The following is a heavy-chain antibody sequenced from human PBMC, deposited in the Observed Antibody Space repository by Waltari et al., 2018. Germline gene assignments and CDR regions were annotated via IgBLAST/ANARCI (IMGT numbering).Heavy chain of an antibody. J-gene: IGHJ4*01. CDR3: TTLDAPWGG. V-gene: IGHV3-15*01. CDR1: GFGFTAAW. D-gene: IGHD7-27*01. CDR2: IKSQNYGATT. Sequence: EVQMVESGGGSVKPGDSLRLSCVASGFGFTAAWLTWVRQAPGKGLEWVGRIKSQNYGATTDFAASVRGRFSISRDDSQNMVFLQMNSLRVEDTALYYCTTLDAPWGGWGHGTLVTVSS.